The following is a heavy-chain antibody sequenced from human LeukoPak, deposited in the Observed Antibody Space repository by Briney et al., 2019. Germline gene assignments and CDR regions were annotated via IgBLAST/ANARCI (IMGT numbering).Heavy chain of an antibody. D-gene: IGHD3-3*01. CDR1: GYTFTAYY. Sequence: SVKVSCKASGYTFTAYYMHWVRQAPGQGLEWMGRIIPILGIANYAQKFQGRVTLTADKSTSTAYMELSSLRSEDTAVYYCARDKSAILGVVPHEDYYYYMDVWGKGTTVTVSS. V-gene: IGHV1-69*04. CDR3: ARDKSAILGVVPHEDYYYYMDV. J-gene: IGHJ6*03. CDR2: IIPILGIA.